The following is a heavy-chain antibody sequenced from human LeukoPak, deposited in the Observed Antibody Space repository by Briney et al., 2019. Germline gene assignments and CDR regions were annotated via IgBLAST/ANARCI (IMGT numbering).Heavy chain of an antibody. J-gene: IGHJ4*02. CDR3: AREIRLSVDY. CDR2: INPNSGGT. CDR1: GYTFTGYY. V-gene: IGHV1-2*02. Sequence: GASVTVSCKASGYTFTGYYMHWVRQAPGQGLEWMGWINPNSGGTNYAQKFQGRGTMTRDTSISTAYMELSRLRSNDTAVYYCAREIRLSVDYWGQGTLVTVSS. D-gene: IGHD6-19*01.